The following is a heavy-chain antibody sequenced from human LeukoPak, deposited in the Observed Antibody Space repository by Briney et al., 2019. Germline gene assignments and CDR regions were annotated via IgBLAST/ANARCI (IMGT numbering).Heavy chain of an antibody. CDR2: IYYSGST. D-gene: IGHD5-12*01. CDR3: ARDSGFYVN. Sequence: SETLSLTCTVSGDSISSYYWSWIRQPPGKGLEWIGYIYYSGSTNYNPSLKSRVTISVDTSKNQFSLKLSSVTAADPALYYCARDSGFYVNWGQGTLATVSS. J-gene: IGHJ4*02. V-gene: IGHV4-59*01. CDR1: GDSISSYY.